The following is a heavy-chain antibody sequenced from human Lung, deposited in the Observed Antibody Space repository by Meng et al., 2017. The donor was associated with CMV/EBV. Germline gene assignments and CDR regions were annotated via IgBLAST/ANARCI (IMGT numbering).Heavy chain of an antibody. Sequence: VQLGEPGPALVKPSETLSLTCAVSGDSITNHNWWAWVRQPPGKGLEWIGEIPHRGSSAYNPSLKSRVSMSIDKSKNQFSLKLTSVTAADTAVYHCLRRSGGSVWGQGTLVTVSS. CDR1: GDSITNHNW. V-gene: IGHV4-4*02. CDR3: LRRSGGSV. D-gene: IGHD3-10*01. CDR2: IPHRGSS. J-gene: IGHJ1*01.